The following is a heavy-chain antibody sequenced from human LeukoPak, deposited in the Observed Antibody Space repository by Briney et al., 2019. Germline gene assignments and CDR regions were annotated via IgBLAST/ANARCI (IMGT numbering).Heavy chain of an antibody. Sequence: PGGSLRLPCAASGFTFSRYPMSWVRQAPGKGLEWVSAIRGSGDSTYYAESVKGRFPISRDNSKNTLNLQMNSLRAEDTAVYYCAKRSPDVDTGYFDYWGQGTLVTVSS. CDR2: IRGSGDST. J-gene: IGHJ4*02. CDR1: GFTFSRYP. V-gene: IGHV3-23*01. D-gene: IGHD3/OR15-3a*01. CDR3: AKRSPDVDTGYFDY.